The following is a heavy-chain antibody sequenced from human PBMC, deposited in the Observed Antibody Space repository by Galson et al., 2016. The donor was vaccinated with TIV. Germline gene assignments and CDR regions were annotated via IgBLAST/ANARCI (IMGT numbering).Heavy chain of an antibody. J-gene: IGHJ3*01. CDR3: TKVDKSGDYSWDAFDV. D-gene: IGHD1-26*01. Sequence: SLRLSCAASGFTFSGYVMNWVRQAPGKGLEWVSSISLNGGTTYYVDSVEGRFTISRDNSKYTLYLQMNILRPEDTAIYYCTKVDKSGDYSWDAFDVWGQGAMVTVSS. CDR2: ISLNGGTT. CDR1: GFTFSGYV. V-gene: IGHV3-23*01.